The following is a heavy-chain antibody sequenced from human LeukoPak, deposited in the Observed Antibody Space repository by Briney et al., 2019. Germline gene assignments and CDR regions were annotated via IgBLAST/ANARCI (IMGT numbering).Heavy chain of an antibody. V-gene: IGHV4-59*01. CDR3: AKQCRYFDWDFFDY. CDR2: VYYSGST. Sequence: PSETLSLTCTVSGGSISTYYWSWIRQPPGKGLEWIGYVYYSGSTNYNPSLKSRVTISVDTSKNQFSLKLSSVTAADTAVYYCAKQCRYFDWDFFDYWGQGTLVTVSS. D-gene: IGHD3-9*01. J-gene: IGHJ4*02. CDR1: GGSISTYY.